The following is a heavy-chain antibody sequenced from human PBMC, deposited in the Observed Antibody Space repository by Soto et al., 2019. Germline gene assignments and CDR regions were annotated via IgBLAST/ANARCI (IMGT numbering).Heavy chain of an antibody. Sequence: PGESLKISCKGSGYSFTSYWISWVRQMPGKGLEWMGRIDPSDSYTNYSPSFQGHVTISADKSISTAYLQWSSLKASDTAMYYCARLDMVVEPSGMEEDGMDVWSQGTTVTVSS. CDR2: IDPSDSYT. CDR3: ARLDMVVEPSGMEEDGMDV. J-gene: IGHJ6*02. CDR1: GYSFTSYW. V-gene: IGHV5-10-1*01. D-gene: IGHD2-2*03.